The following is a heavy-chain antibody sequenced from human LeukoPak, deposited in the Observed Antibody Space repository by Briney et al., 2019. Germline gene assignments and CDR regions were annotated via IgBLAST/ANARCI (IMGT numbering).Heavy chain of an antibody. CDR2: INHSGST. Sequence: SETLSLTCAVYGGSFSGYYWSWIRQPPGKGLEWIGEINHSGSTNYNPSLKSRVTISLDTSKNQFSLKLSSVTAADTAVYYCARHTRRYYYGSGSYDYWGKGTLVTVSS. CDR1: GGSFSGYY. V-gene: IGHV4-34*01. J-gene: IGHJ4*02. CDR3: ARHTRRYYYGSGSYDY. D-gene: IGHD3-10*01.